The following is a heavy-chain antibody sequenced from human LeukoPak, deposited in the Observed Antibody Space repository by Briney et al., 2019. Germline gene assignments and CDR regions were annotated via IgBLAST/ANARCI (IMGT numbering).Heavy chain of an antibody. D-gene: IGHD2-15*01. V-gene: IGHV3-48*01. J-gene: IGHJ4*02. CDR1: GFTFSTCA. Sequence: GGSLRLSCAASGFTFSTCAMRWVRQAPGKGLEWVSYISSSGSTIYYADSVKGRFTISRDNAKNSLYLQMNSLRAEDTAVYYCARVGLVSNYWGQGTLVTVSS. CDR3: ARVGLVSNY. CDR2: ISSSGSTI.